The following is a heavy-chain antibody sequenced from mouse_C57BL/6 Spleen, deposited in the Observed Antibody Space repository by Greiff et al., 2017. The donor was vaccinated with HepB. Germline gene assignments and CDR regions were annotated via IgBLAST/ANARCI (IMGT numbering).Heavy chain of an antibody. CDR3: ARQGTTVVAEDYYAMDY. J-gene: IGHJ4*01. D-gene: IGHD1-1*01. V-gene: IGHV1-39*01. Sequence: EVQLQQSGPELVKPGASVKISCKASGYSFTDYNMNWVKQSNGKSLEWIGVINPNYGTTSYNQKFKGKATLTVDQSSSTAYMQLNSLTSEDSAVYYCARQGTTVVAEDYYAMDYWGQGTSVTVSS. CDR1: GYSFTDYN. CDR2: INPNYGTT.